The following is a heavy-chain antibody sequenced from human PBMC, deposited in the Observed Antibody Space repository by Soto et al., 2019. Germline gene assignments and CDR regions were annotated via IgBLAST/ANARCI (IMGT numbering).Heavy chain of an antibody. Sequence: QVQLVQSGGVVKKPGASVTVSCKASGYTFINYHITWVRQATGQGLEWMAWINTYNGMTDYAQRFQGRVTMTRDTSTSTAYMELKNLGSDDTAVYFCAKSPRGEMATDWGQGTLVTVSS. V-gene: IGHV1-18*01. J-gene: IGHJ4*02. CDR1: GYTFINYH. D-gene: IGHD5-12*01. CDR2: INTYNGMT. CDR3: AKSPRGEMATD.